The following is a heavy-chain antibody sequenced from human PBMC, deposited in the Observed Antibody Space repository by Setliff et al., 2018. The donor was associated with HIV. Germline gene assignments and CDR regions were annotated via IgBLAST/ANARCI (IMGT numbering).Heavy chain of an antibody. J-gene: IGHJ4*02. Sequence: SETLSLTCTVSGLSMSYNYWTWIRQPPGKGLEWIGYIYTSGSTHYNPSLKSRVTISVDPSKNQFSLKMNSVTAADTAVYYCARASYSYDSTGYLYWGQGTLVTVSS. CDR1: GLSMSYNY. CDR3: ARASYSYDSTGYLY. V-gene: IGHV4-4*09. D-gene: IGHD3-22*01. CDR2: IYTSGST.